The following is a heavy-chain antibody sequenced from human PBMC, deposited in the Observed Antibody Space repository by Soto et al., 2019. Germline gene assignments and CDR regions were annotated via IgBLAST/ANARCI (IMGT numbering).Heavy chain of an antibody. Sequence: DVQLVESGGGFVQPAGSLILSCAASGFTFSSYWMHWVRQAPGKGLVWVSRINSDGSYTSYADSVKGRFTISRDNAKNTLYLQMSSLRAEDTAVYYCVRVAYGDLGGWGQGTLVTVPS. V-gene: IGHV3-74*01. CDR2: INSDGSYT. CDR3: VRVAYGDLGG. D-gene: IGHD4-17*01. J-gene: IGHJ4*02. CDR1: GFTFSSYW.